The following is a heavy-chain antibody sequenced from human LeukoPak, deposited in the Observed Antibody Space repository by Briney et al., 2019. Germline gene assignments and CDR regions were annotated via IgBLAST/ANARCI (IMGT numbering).Heavy chain of an antibody. Sequence: GGSLRLSCAASGFTFSSYSMNWVRQAPGKGLEWVSVIYSGGSTYYADFVKGRFTISRDNSKNTLYLQMNSLRAEDTAVYYCARGTRELPTHYYYYYGMDVWGQGTTVTVSS. V-gene: IGHV3-66*01. J-gene: IGHJ6*02. CDR1: GFTFSSYS. D-gene: IGHD1-26*01. CDR3: ARGTRELPTHYYYYYGMDV. CDR2: IYSGGST.